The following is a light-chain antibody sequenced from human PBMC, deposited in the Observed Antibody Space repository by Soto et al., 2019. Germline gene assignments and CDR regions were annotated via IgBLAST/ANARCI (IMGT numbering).Light chain of an antibody. J-gene: IGLJ2*01. Sequence: QSALTQPPPASGSPGQSVTITCSGTSSDVGEENYVSWYQQHPGKVPKLILYEVSKRPSGVPDRFSGSRSGNTASLTVSGLQAEDEADYYCSSFAGSPVVFGGGTKVTVL. CDR3: SSFAGSPVV. CDR2: EVS. CDR1: SSDVGEENY. V-gene: IGLV2-8*01.